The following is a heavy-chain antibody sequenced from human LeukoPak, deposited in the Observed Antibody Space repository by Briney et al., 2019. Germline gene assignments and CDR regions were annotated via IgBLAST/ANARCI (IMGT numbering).Heavy chain of an antibody. V-gene: IGHV4-39*01. CDR2: IYYSGST. Sequence: SETLSLTCTVSGGSISSSTYYWGWIRQPPGKGLEWIGSIYYSGSTYYNPSLKSRVTISVDTSKNQFPLNLSSVTAADTAVYYCGRGYYYFDYWGQGTLVTVSS. D-gene: IGHD3-22*01. J-gene: IGHJ4*02. CDR3: GRGYYYFDY. CDR1: GGSISSSTYY.